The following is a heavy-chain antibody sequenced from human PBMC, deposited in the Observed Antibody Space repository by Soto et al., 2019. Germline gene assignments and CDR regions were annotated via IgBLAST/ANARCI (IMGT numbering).Heavy chain of an antibody. CDR1: GVTFSTYA. V-gene: IGHV3-23*01. J-gene: IGHJ5*02. CDR2: ISDTGGGT. CDR3: AVGRHKTSGSNTWFDP. Sequence: EVQLLESGGGLVQPGGSLRLSCAASGVTFSTYAMNWVRQAPGKGLEWVSTISDTGGGTFYAGSVKGRFTISRDNSKNTVDLQLHRLRADDSAIYFCAVGRHKTSGSNTWFDPWGRGTQVTVSS. D-gene: IGHD3-22*01.